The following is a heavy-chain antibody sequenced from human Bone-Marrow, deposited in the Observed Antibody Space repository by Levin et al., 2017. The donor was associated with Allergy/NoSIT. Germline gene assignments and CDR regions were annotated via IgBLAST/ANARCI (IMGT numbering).Heavy chain of an antibody. J-gene: IGHJ6*02. CDR3: ARAPPGYYGLDV. Sequence: RASETLSLTCSVSGGSINSGGYFWNWLRQHPGKGLEWIGNIYYSGRTDYNPSLNSRVTISLDASKSQFSLTLSSVTAADTAVYYCARAPPGYYGLDVWGQGTTVTVSS. V-gene: IGHV4-31*03. CDR2: IYYSGRT. CDR1: GGSINSGGYF.